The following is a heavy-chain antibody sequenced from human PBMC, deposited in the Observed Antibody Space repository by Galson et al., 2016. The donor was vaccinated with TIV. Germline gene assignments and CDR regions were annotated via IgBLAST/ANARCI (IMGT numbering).Heavy chain of an antibody. CDR2: ISHSGVA. CDR3: TREIAGTTVHS. CDR1: GPSINSGSF. D-gene: IGHD1-7*01. J-gene: IGHJ4*02. Sequence: SETLSLTCGVSGPSINSGSFWGWIRQPPGKGLEWIGGISHSGVAHYRPSLMSRVTMSVDTSKNQFSLKLISVTAADTAVYYCTREIAGTTVHSWGQGALVTVSS. V-gene: IGHV4-38-2*02.